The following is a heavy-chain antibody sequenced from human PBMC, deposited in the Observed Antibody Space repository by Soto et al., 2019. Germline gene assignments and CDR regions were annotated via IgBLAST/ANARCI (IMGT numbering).Heavy chain of an antibody. V-gene: IGHV1-2*04. CDR2: INPNSGGT. CDR1: GYTFTGYY. CDR3: ARSAGDSSGYYYSYGMDV. Sequence: GASVKVSCKASGYTFTGYYMHWVRQAPGQGLEWMGWINPNSGGTNYAQKFQGWVTMTRDTSISTAYMELSRLRSDDTAVYYCARSAGDSSGYYYSYGMDVWGQGTTVTVS. D-gene: IGHD3-22*01. J-gene: IGHJ6*02.